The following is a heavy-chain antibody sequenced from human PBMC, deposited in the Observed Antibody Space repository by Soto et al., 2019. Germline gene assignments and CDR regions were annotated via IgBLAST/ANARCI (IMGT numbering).Heavy chain of an antibody. Sequence: GGSLRLSCAASGFTFNSYAMHWVRQAPGKGLEWVAVISYDGGEKYYADSVKGRFTISRDNSKNTLYLQMNSLRAEDTAVYYCAKATYSSSWSWFDPWGQGTLVTVSS. CDR2: ISYDGGEK. J-gene: IGHJ5*02. CDR1: GFTFNSYA. V-gene: IGHV3-30*18. CDR3: AKATYSSSWSWFDP. D-gene: IGHD6-13*01.